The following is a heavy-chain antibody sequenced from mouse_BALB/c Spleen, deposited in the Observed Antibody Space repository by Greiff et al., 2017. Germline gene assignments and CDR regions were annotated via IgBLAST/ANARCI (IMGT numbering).Heavy chain of an antibody. J-gene: IGHJ3*01. Sequence: VQLVESGAELAKPGASVKMSCKASGYTFTSYWMHWVKQRPGQGLEWIGYINPSTGYTEYNQKFKDKATLTADKSSSTAYMQLSSLTSEDSAVYYCARRGYWFAYWGQGTLVTVSA. CDR1: GYTFTSYW. D-gene: IGHD2-2*01. V-gene: IGHV1-7*01. CDR2: INPSTGYT. CDR3: ARRGYWFAY.